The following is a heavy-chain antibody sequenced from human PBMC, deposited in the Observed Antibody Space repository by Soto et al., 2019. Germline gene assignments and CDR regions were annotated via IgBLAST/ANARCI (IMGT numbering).Heavy chain of an antibody. J-gene: IGHJ6*02. V-gene: IGHV3-30*18. CDR3: AKDVVVGATTGLGDYYYYYGMDV. CDR2: ISYDGSNK. D-gene: IGHD1-26*01. CDR1: GFTFSSYG. Sequence: QVQLVESGGGVVQPGRSLRLSCAASGFTFSSYGMHWVRHAPGKGLEWVAVISYDGSNKYYADSGKGRFTISRDNSKNTLYLQMNSLRAEDTAVYYCAKDVVVGATTGLGDYYYYYGMDVWGQGTTVTVSS.